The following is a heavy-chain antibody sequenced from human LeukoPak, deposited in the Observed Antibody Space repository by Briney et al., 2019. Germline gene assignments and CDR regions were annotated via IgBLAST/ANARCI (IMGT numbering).Heavy chain of an antibody. CDR2: ISGSATTI. J-gene: IGHJ4*02. CDR1: GXTFSNYA. V-gene: IGHV3-48*02. D-gene: IGHD3-10*01. Sequence: PGGSLRLSCAASGXTFSNYAMNWVRQAPGKGLEWVSYISGSATTIHYADSVKGRFTISRDNAKNSLYLQMNSLRDEDTAVYYCARTISGSYYYWGQGTLVTVSS. CDR3: ARTISGSYYY.